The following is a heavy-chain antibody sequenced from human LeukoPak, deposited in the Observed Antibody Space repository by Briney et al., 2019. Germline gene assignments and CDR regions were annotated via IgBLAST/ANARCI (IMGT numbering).Heavy chain of an antibody. V-gene: IGHV1-2*02. Sequence: ASVKVSCKASGYSFTAYYMHWVRPAPGQGLEWTGWINPNSGDTNYAQNFRGRVTMTRDMSISTAYMELNSLRSDDTAVYYCARGGGVAAAGHNWFDPWGQGTLVTVSS. CDR2: INPNSGDT. CDR3: ARGGGVAAAGHNWFDP. D-gene: IGHD6-13*01. J-gene: IGHJ5*02. CDR1: GYSFTAYY.